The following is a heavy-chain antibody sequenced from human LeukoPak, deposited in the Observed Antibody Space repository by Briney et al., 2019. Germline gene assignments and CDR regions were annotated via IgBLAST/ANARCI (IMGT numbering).Heavy chain of an antibody. Sequence: LTGGSLRLSRAASGFTFSSYGMHWVRQAPGKGLEWVAVISYDGSNKYYADSVKGRFTISRDNSKNTLYLQMNSLRAEDTAVYYCCLGFLEWPYFDYWGQGTLVTVSS. CDR3: CLGFLEWPYFDY. V-gene: IGHV3-30*03. D-gene: IGHD3-3*01. CDR2: ISYDGSNK. CDR1: GFTFSSYG. J-gene: IGHJ4*02.